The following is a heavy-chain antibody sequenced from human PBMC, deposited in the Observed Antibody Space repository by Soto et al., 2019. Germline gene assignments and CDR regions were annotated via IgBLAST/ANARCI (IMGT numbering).Heavy chain of an antibody. CDR3: ARREAFDGGNSLSYYYGMDV. D-gene: IGHD2-21*02. J-gene: IGHJ6*02. Sequence: QVQLVQSGAEVKKPGSSVKVSCKASGGTFSSYVISWVRQAPGQGLEWMGGIIPIFGTANYAQKFQGRVTITADKSTSTAYMELSSLRSEDTAVYHCARREAFDGGNSLSYYYGMDVWGQGTTVTVSS. CDR2: IIPIFGTA. CDR1: GGTFSSYV. V-gene: IGHV1-69*06.